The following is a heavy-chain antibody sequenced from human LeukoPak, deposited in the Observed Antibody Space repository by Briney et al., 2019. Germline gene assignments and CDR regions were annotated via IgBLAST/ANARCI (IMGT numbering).Heavy chain of an antibody. CDR2: ISSSGDTT. Sequence: GGSLRLSCAASGFTFSSYAMSWVRQAPGKGLGWVSAISSSGDTTYYADSVKGRFSISRDNSKNTLYLQMNSLRAEDTAVYHCARGSTGLDYWGQGTLVTVSS. V-gene: IGHV3-23*01. CDR1: GFTFSSYA. CDR3: ARGSTGLDY. J-gene: IGHJ4*02.